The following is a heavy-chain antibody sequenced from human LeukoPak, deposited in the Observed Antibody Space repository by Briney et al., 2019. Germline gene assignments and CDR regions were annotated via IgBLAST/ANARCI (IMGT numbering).Heavy chain of an antibody. V-gene: IGHV5-51*01. CDR1: GYSFTTYW. J-gene: IGHJ3*02. D-gene: IGHD6-13*01. Sequence: GESLKISCKGSGYSFTTYWIGWVRQMPGKGLEWMGIIYPGDSDTRYSPSFQGQVTISADKSISTAYLQWGSLKASDTAIYYCARQGQQLVRGVFDIWGQGTMVTVSS. CDR3: ARQGQQLVRGVFDI. CDR2: IYPGDSDT.